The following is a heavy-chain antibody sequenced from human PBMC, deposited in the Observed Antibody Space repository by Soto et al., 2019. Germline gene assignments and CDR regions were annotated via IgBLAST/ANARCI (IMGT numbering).Heavy chain of an antibody. J-gene: IGHJ3*01. CDR1: GGSISSGGYS. CDR2: IYQSGST. V-gene: IGHV4-30-2*01. CDR3: GRAPDL. Sequence: QLQLQESGSGPVKPSQTLSLTCAVSGGSISSGGYSWSCSRKPPGKGLEWIGYIYQSGSTYYNPTLKSRVSMSVDRSTTQFSLKLSSVTAADTAVYYCGRAPDLWGQWTMVTVYS.